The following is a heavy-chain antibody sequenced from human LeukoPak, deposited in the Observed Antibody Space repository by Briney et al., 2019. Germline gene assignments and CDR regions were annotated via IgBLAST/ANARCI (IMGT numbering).Heavy chain of an antibody. J-gene: IGHJ4*02. Sequence: GGTLRLSCAASGFTFSSYGMSWVRQAPGKGLEWVSVIYSGGSTYYADSVKGRFTISRDNSKNTLYLQMNGLRAEDTAVYYCARDRWGYSYGGYWGQGTLVTVSS. CDR3: ARDRWGYSYGGY. CDR2: IYSGGST. D-gene: IGHD5-18*01. V-gene: IGHV3-66*01. CDR1: GFTFSSYG.